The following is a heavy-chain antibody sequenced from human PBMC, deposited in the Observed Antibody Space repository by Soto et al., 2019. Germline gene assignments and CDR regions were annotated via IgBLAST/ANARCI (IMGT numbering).Heavy chain of an antibody. Sequence: QVQLVESGGGVVQPGRSLRLSCAASGFTFSTYAMHWVRQAPGKGLEWLTVISFDGSSKYYADSVQGRFTISRDNSKNRVFLQMNSLRAEDTGLFFWAGAGGGGAFDIWGQGTMVTVSS. CDR3: AGAGGGGAFDI. CDR1: GFTFSTYA. D-gene: IGHD3-10*01. J-gene: IGHJ3*02. CDR2: ISFDGSSK. V-gene: IGHV3-30-3*01.